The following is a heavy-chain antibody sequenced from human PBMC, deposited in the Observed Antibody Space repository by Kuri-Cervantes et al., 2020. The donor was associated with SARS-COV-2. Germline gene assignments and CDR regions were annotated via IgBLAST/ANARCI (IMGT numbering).Heavy chain of an antibody. CDR1: GYSSSSGYY. Sequence: SQTLSLTCAVSGYSSSSGYYWGWIRQPPGKGLEWIGSIYHSGSTYYNPSLKSRVTISVDTSKNQFSLKLSSVTAAATAVYYCARGRYYYGSGSQIFFAYWGQGTLVTVSS. V-gene: IGHV4-38-2*01. D-gene: IGHD3-10*01. J-gene: IGHJ4*02. CDR2: IYHSGST. CDR3: ARGRYYYGSGSQIFFAY.